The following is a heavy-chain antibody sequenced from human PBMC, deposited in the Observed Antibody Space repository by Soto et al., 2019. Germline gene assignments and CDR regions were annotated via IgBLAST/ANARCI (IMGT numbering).Heavy chain of an antibody. CDR2: INPSGGST. V-gene: IGHV1-46*01. Sequence: ASVQVSCQASGYTFSSYYMHWVRQAPGQGLEWMGVINPSGGSTTYPQKFQGRVTMTRDTSTSTVYMELSSLTSEDTAVYYCARASVFGGIFDYGGEGTLVTVSS. CDR3: ARASVFGGIFDY. CDR1: GYTFSSYY. D-gene: IGHD3-16*01. J-gene: IGHJ4*02.